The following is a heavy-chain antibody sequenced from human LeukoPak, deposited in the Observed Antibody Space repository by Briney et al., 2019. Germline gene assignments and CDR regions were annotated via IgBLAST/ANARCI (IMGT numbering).Heavy chain of an antibody. CDR3: ARDSARRDGYNFYY. J-gene: IGHJ4*02. CDR2: IRYDASNK. V-gene: IGHV3-30*02. D-gene: IGHD5-24*01. Sequence: GGSLRLSCAAAGFTLSDYGMHWVRQAPGKGREWVDFIRYDASNKYYKDSGKVRFTISRDNTKNTLYLQMNSLRAEDTAVYYCARDSARRDGYNFYYWGQGTLVTVSS. CDR1: GFTLSDYG.